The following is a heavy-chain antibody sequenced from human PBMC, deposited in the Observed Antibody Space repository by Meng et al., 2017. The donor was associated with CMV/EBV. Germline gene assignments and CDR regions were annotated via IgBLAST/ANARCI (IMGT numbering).Heavy chain of an antibody. CDR1: GFAFSRYS. CDR2: ISSVRNYV. V-gene: IGHV3-21*01. D-gene: IGHD3-9*01. Sequence: GGSLRLSCVASGFAFSRYSMNWVRQAPGKGLEWVSSISSVRNYVDYVDSVKGRFTISRDNAKNSLFLQMNSLRADDTAVYYCARKGEYSGYDNYYGSVHLGQGTSVTVSS. CDR3: ARKGEYSGYDNYYGSVH. J-gene: IGHJ4*02.